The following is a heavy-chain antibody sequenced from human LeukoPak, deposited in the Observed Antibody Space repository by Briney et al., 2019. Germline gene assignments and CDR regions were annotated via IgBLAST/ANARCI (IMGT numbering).Heavy chain of an antibody. D-gene: IGHD2-2*02. Sequence: GGSLRLSCAASGFSFSTSATSWVRQAPGKGLEWVSAITGGGDYTYYADSVKGRFTISRDNPKNPVYLQMISVRAEDTAVYYCAKGYRGIEAFDGWGQGTMVTVSS. V-gene: IGHV3-23*01. CDR1: GFSFSTSA. CDR3: AKGYRGIEAFDG. J-gene: IGHJ3*01. CDR2: ITGGGDYT.